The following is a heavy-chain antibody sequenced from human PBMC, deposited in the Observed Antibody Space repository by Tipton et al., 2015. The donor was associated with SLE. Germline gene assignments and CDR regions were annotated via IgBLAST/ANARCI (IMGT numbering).Heavy chain of an antibody. CDR2: IYYSGSS. J-gene: IGHJ3*02. CDR1: GGSISSSSYY. V-gene: IGHV4-39*07. CDR3: ARRHFDTSGYYRGAFDI. D-gene: IGHD3-22*01. Sequence: TLSLTCTVSGGSISSSSYYWGWIRQPPGKGLEWIGRIYYSGSSYYNPSLKSRVTISVDTSKNQFSLELISVTAADTAVYYCARRHFDTSGYYRGAFDIWGQGKMVTVSS.